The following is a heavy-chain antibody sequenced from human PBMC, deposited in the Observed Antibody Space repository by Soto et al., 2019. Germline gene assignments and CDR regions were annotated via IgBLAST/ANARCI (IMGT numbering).Heavy chain of an antibody. D-gene: IGHD2-15*01. CDR1: GGSLSTNP. CDR2: TGSGTGPG. Sequence: SVKVSCKASGGSLSTNPIRLVRQAPGQGLEWMGGTGSGTGPGNHAQKFQGRLTVTADKSTSTVYMELTNLSSEDTAVYYCARRASGGFYRFFDSWGQGTLVTVSS. V-gene: IGHV1-69*06. CDR3: ARRASGGFYRFFDS. J-gene: IGHJ4*02.